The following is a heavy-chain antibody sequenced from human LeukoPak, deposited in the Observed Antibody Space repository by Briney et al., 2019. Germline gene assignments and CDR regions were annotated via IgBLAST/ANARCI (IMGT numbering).Heavy chain of an antibody. CDR2: INPSGGST. D-gene: IGHD3-22*01. Sequence: GASVKVSCKASGYTFTSYYMHWVRQAPGQGLEWMGIINPSGGSTSYAQKFQGRVTMTRDMSTSTVYMELSSLRSEDTAVYYCAREWSGGDYYDSRGYYYRNSFDYWGQGTLVTVSS. CDR1: GYTFTSYY. V-gene: IGHV1-46*01. J-gene: IGHJ4*02. CDR3: AREWSGGDYYDSRGYYYRNSFDY.